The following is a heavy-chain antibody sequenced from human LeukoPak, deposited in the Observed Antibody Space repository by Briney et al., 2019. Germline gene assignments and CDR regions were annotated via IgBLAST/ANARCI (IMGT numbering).Heavy chain of an antibody. D-gene: IGHD6-13*01. CDR3: ARKQSRAGAAGGTFDY. CDR1: GGSISSSNW. CDR2: MYHSGST. V-gene: IGHV4-4*02. Sequence: SETLSLTCAVSGGSISSSNWWSWVRQPPGKGLEWIGEMYHSGSTNYNPSLKSRVTISADTSKNQFSLKLTSVTAADTAVYYCARKQSRAGAAGGTFDYWGQGTLVTVSS. J-gene: IGHJ4*02.